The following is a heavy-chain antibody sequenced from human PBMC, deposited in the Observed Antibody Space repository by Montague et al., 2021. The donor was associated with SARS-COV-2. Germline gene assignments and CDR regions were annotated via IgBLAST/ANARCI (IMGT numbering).Heavy chain of an antibody. V-gene: IGHV3-21*01. CDR2: MSNSNSYI. CDR3: ARAAWGDYDSSGYLDY. D-gene: IGHD3-22*01. Sequence: YMSISFSASGFTFSSYSMNWVRQAPGKGLEWVSSMSNSNSYIYYADSVKGRFTISRDNAKNSLYLQMNSLRAEDTAVYYCARAAWGDYDSSGYLDYWGQGTLVTVSS. CDR1: GFTFSSYS. J-gene: IGHJ4*02.